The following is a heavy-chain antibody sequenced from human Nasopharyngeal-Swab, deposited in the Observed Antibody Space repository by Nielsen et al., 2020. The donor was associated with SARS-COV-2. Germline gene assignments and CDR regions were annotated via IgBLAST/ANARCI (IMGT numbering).Heavy chain of an antibody. D-gene: IGHD3-16*01. CDR3: ARDMGGMEDY. CDR2: IYSGGST. CDR1: AFTVSSNY. Sequence: GVLKISCAASAFTVSSNYMSWVRQAPGKGLEWVSVIYSGGSTYYADSAKGRFTISRDNSKNTLYLQMNSLRAEDTAVYYCARDMGGMEDYWGQGTLVTVSS. V-gene: IGHV3-53*01. J-gene: IGHJ4*02.